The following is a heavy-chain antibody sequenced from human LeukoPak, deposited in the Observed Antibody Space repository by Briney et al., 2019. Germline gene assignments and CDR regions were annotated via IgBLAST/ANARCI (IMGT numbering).Heavy chain of an antibody. Sequence: NPSETLSLTCTVSGGSISSYYWSWIRQPPGKGLEWIGYIYYSGSTNYNPSLKSRVTISVDTSKNQFSLKLSSVTAADTAVYYCARAFYPGYYSYMAVWGKGTTVTVSS. CDR1: GGSISSYY. CDR3: ARAFYPGYYSYMAV. CDR2: IYYSGST. J-gene: IGHJ6*03. D-gene: IGHD3-3*02. V-gene: IGHV4-59*01.